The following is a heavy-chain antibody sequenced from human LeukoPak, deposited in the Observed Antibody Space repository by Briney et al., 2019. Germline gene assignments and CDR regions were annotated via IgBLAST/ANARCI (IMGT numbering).Heavy chain of an antibody. J-gene: IGHJ3*02. D-gene: IGHD2/OR15-2a*01. CDR3: ATDLKELGDAFDI. V-gene: IGHV1-24*01. CDR2: FDPEDGET. CDR1: GYTFTSYD. Sequence: ASVKVSCKASGYTFTSYDINWVRQAPGKGLEWMGGFDPEDGETIYAQKFQGRVTMTEDTSTDTAYMELSSLRSEDTAVYYCATDLKELGDAFDIWGQGTMVTVSS.